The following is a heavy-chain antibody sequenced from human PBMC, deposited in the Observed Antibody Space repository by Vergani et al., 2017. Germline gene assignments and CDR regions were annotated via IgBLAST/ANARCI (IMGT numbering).Heavy chain of an antibody. CDR3: ARAGYYYYGMDV. Sequence: QVQLVQSGAEVKKPGSSVKVSCKASRGTFSSFGISWVRQAPGQGPEWMGRIIPMFATADYAQKFQGRVTITADESTTTAYMELSSLRSEDTAVYYCARAGYYYYGMDVWGQGTTVTVSS. D-gene: IGHD3-10*01. CDR2: IIPMFATA. J-gene: IGHJ6*02. V-gene: IGHV1-69*18. CDR1: RGTFSSFG.